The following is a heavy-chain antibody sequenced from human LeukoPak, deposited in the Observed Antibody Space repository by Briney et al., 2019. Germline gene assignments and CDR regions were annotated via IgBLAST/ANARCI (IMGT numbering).Heavy chain of an antibody. CDR2: ITSNGGST. D-gene: IGHD3-10*01. Sequence: GGSLRLSCAASGFSFSNYAMHWVRQAPGKGLEYVSGITSNGGSTYYANSVKGRFTVSRDNSENTLYLQMNSLRAEDTAVYYCAKARESLSLFDYWGQGTLVTVSS. J-gene: IGHJ4*02. V-gene: IGHV3-64*01. CDR1: GFSFSNYA. CDR3: AKARESLSLFDY.